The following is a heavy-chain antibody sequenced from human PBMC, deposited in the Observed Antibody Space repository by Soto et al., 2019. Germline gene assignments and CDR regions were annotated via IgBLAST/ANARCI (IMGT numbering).Heavy chain of an antibody. CDR3: ARVECSGCCCYSIDF. J-gene: IGHJ4*02. V-gene: IGHV3-74*01. CDR1: GFTFSSYW. CDR2: INSDGSST. Sequence: EVQLVESGGGLVQPGGSLRLSCAASGFTFSSYWMHWVRQAPGQGLVWVSRINSDGSSTTYADSVKGRFTISRDNAKNTLYLQINSLRAEDTAVYFCARVECSGCCCYSIDFWGQGTLLTVSS. D-gene: IGHD2-15*01.